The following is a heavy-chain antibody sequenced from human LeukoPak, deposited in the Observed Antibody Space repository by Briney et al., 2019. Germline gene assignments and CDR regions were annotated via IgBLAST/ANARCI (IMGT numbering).Heavy chain of an antibody. V-gene: IGHV3-30*02. J-gene: IGHJ4*02. D-gene: IGHD5-12*01. CDR3: AREGGGYTGEFDY. CDR1: GFTFSSNG. CDR2: IQYDGSKK. Sequence: PGGSLRLSCVASGFTFSSNGMHWVRQAPGKGLEWVTFIQYDGSKKYYADSVKGRFTISRDNSKNTLYLEMNSLRAEDTAVYYCAREGGGYTGEFDYWGQGTLVTVSS.